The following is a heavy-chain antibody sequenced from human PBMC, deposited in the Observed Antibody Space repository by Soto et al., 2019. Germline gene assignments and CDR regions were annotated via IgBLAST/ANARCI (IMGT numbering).Heavy chain of an antibody. J-gene: IGHJ6*02. D-gene: IGHD3-9*01. CDR2: ISGSGDST. CDR1: GFTSSNYA. CDR3: AKALRYFDWLLRPWNSMDV. V-gene: IGHV3-23*01. Sequence: EVQLLESGGGLVQPGGSLRLSCAASGFTSSNYAMSWVRQAPGKGLEWVSTISGSGDSTYYADSVKGRFTISRDNYRNSLCLQMNSLRAEDTAVYYCAKALRYFDWLLRPWNSMDVWGQGTTITVSS.